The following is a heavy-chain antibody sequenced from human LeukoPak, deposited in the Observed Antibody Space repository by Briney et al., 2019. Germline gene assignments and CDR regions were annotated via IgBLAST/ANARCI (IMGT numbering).Heavy chain of an antibody. Sequence: SETLSLTCTVSGGSISSYYWSWIRQPPGKGLEWIGYIYYSGSTNYNPSLKSRVTISVDTSKNQFSLKLSSVTAADTAVYYCARGSGIVVVPAAMLGGDAFDIWGQGTMVTVSS. CDR3: ARGSGIVVVPAAMLGGDAFDI. J-gene: IGHJ3*02. V-gene: IGHV4-59*01. CDR2: IYYSGST. CDR1: GGSISSYY. D-gene: IGHD2-2*01.